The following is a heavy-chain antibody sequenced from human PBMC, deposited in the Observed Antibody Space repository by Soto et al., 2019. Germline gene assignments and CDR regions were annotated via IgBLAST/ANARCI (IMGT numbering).Heavy chain of an antibody. CDR2: LLRSGSTT. CDR1: GFTFTNYA. V-gene: IGHV3-23*01. D-gene: IGHD4-17*01. Sequence: GSLRLSCAASGFTFTNYAMTWARQAPGKGLEWVSSLLRSGSTTYYADSVKGRFTISSDISANSLYLQMDSLRAEDTAVYYCAKDAVYGDGIWLLDSWGQGTVVTVSS. CDR3: AKDAVYGDGIWLLDS. J-gene: IGHJ4*02.